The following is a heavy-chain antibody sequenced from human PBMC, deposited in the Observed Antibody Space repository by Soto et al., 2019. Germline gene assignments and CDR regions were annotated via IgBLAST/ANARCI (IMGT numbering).Heavy chain of an antibody. CDR3: ARSAYGSGSYYKVDWFDP. Sequence: PSETLSLTCAVSGGSISSGDYYWSWIRQPPGKGLEWIGYIYYSGSTYYNPSLKSRVTISIDRSKNQFSLKLSSVTAADTAVYYCARSAYGSGSYYKVDWFDPWGQGTLVTVSS. D-gene: IGHD3-10*01. CDR1: GGSISSGDYY. V-gene: IGHV4-30-4*01. CDR2: IYYSGST. J-gene: IGHJ5*02.